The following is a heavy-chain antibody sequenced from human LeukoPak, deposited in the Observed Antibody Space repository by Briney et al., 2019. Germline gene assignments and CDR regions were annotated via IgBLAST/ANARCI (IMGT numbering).Heavy chain of an antibody. J-gene: IGHJ6*01. Sequence: GGSLRLSCAASGFTFSSYDMHWVRQAPGKGLEWVAVISYDGSNKYYADSVKGRFTISRDNSKNTLYLQMNSLRAEDTAVYYCAKEMSKGYSSSWGYYYYGMDVWGQGTTVTVSS. CDR1: GFTFSSYD. CDR3: AKEMSKGYSSSWGYYYYGMDV. V-gene: IGHV3-30*18. CDR2: ISYDGSNK. D-gene: IGHD6-13*01.